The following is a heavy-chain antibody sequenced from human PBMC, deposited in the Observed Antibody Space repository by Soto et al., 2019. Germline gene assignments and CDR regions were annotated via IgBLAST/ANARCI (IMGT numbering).Heavy chain of an antibody. Sequence: SETLSLTCGVSGGTVASSHWWSWVRQSPGRGLEWTGNVYHTGDTNFNPSLQSRVTFSVDKSNNQFSLRLTSVTAADTAVYFCAREIVTAGGNNYFDPWGPGTLVTVSS. D-gene: IGHD2-21*02. CDR2: VYHTGDT. J-gene: IGHJ5*02. CDR3: AREIVTAGGNNYFDP. V-gene: IGHV4-4*02. CDR1: GGTVASSHW.